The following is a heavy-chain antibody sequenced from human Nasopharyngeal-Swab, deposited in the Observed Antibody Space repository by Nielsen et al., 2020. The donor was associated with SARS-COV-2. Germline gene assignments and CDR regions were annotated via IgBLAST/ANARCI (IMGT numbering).Heavy chain of an antibody. Sequence: GESLKISCAASGFTFSSYSMNWVRQAPGKGLEWVSAISGSGGSTYYADSLKGRFTISRDNSKSTLYLQMNSLRAEDTAVYYCAKGGPPGSIAAALGYYYGMDVWGQGTTVTVSS. CDR3: AKGGPPGSIAAALGYYYGMDV. D-gene: IGHD6-13*01. CDR1: GFTFSSYS. CDR2: ISGSGGST. V-gene: IGHV3-23*01. J-gene: IGHJ6*02.